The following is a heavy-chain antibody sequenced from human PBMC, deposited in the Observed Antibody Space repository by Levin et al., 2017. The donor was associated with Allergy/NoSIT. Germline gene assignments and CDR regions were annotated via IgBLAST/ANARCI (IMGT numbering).Heavy chain of an antibody. CDR1: GFTFSSYS. Sequence: GESLKISCAASGFTFSSYSMNWVRQAPGKGLEWVSSISSSSSYIYYADSVKGRFTISRDNAKNSLYLQMNSLRAEDTAVYYCARDRIRLGELSPPDYWGQGTLVTVSS. CDR3: ARDRIRLGELSPPDY. D-gene: IGHD3-16*02. J-gene: IGHJ4*02. CDR2: ISSSSSYI. V-gene: IGHV3-21*01.